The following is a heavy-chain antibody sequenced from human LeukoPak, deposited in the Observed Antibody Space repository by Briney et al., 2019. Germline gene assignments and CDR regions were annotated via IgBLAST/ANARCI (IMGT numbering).Heavy chain of an antibody. Sequence: PGRSLRLSCAASGFTFSSYSMNWVRQAPGKGLEWVSSISSSSYIYYADSVKGRFTISRDNAKNSLYLQMNSLRAEDTAVYYCARDLRHIVVAPAAIRGSRHAFDIWGQGTMVTVSS. D-gene: IGHD2-2*02. CDR1: GFTFSSYS. V-gene: IGHV3-21*01. J-gene: IGHJ3*02. CDR3: ARDLRHIVVAPAAIRGSRHAFDI. CDR2: ISSSSYI.